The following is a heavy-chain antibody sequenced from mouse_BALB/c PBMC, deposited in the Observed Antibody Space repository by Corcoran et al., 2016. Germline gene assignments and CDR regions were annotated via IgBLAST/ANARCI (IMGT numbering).Heavy chain of an antibody. V-gene: IGHV1S136*01. CDR3: ARWGNYYAMDD. Sequence: EVQLQQSGPELVKPGASVKMSCKASGYTFTSYVMHWVKQKPGQGLEWIGYINPYNDGTKYNEKFKGKATLTSDKSSSTAYMELSSRTFEDSAVYYCARWGNYYAMDDWGQGTSVTVSS. D-gene: IGHD2-1*01. CDR2: INPYNDGT. CDR1: GYTFTSYV. J-gene: IGHJ4*01.